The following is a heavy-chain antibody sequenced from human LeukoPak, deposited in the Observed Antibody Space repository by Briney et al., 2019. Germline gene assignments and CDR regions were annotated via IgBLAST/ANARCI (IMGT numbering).Heavy chain of an antibody. J-gene: IGHJ5*02. CDR1: GYSFTSYW. CDR3: APHRGGLEDLTFDP. Sequence: GESLKISCKGSGYSFTSYWISWVRQMPGKGLEWMGRIDPSDSYTNYSPSFQGHVTISADKSISTAYLRWSSLKASDTAMYYCAPHRGGLEDLTFDPWGQGTLVTVSS. D-gene: IGHD3-10*01. V-gene: IGHV5-10-1*01. CDR2: IDPSDSYT.